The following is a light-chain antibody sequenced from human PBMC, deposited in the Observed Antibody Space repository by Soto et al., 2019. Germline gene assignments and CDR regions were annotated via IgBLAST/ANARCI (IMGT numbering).Light chain of an antibody. CDR2: AAY. CDR1: LSITTY. J-gene: IGKJ3*01. V-gene: IGKV1-39*01. Sequence: DIQMTQSPSSLSASVGDRVTITCRASLSITTYLNWYQQKPGKAPKLLIYAAYRLQSGVPSRFSGSGSGTDFTLTISSLELEDFATYYCQQTDNIPFTFGPGTKVDIK. CDR3: QQTDNIPFT.